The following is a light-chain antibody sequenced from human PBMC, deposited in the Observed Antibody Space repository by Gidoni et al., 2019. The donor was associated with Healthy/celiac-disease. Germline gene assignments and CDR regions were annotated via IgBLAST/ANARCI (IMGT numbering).Light chain of an antibody. Sequence: SYVLTQPPSVSVAPGQTARITCGGTNIGSKSVHWYQQKPGQAPVLVVYDDSDRPSGIPERFSGSNSGNTATLTISRVEAGDEADYYCQVWDSSSDRHVVFGGGTKLTVL. V-gene: IGLV3-21*02. J-gene: IGLJ2*01. CDR3: QVWDSSSDRHVV. CDR1: NIGSKS. CDR2: DDS.